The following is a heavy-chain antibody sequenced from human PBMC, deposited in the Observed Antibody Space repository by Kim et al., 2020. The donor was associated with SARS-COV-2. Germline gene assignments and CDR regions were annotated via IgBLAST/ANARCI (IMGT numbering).Heavy chain of an antibody. CDR1: GGSFSGYY. CDR3: ARDLYNWNYDY. D-gene: IGHD1-7*01. V-gene: IGHV4-34*01. J-gene: IGHJ4*02. Sequence: SETLSLTCAVYGGSFSGYYWSWIRQPPGKGLEWIGEINHSGSTNYNPSLKSRVTISVDTSKNQFSLKLSSVTAADTAVYYCARDLYNWNYDYWGQGTLVTVSS. CDR2: INHSGST.